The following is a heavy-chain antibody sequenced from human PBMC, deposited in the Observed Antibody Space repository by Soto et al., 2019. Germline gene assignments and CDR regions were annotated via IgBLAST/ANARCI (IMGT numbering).Heavy chain of an antibody. D-gene: IGHD2-2*03. V-gene: IGHV1-2*02. CDR1: GYTFTGYY. Sequence: QVQLVQSGAEVKKPGASVKVSCKASGYTFTGYYMHWVRQAPGQGLEWMGWINPNSGGTNYAQKFQGRVTMTRDTSISTAYMELSRLRADDTAVYYCARMAGDCSSTSGPPPNFDYWGQVTLVTVSS. CDR2: INPNSGGT. J-gene: IGHJ4*02. CDR3: ARMAGDCSSTSGPPPNFDY.